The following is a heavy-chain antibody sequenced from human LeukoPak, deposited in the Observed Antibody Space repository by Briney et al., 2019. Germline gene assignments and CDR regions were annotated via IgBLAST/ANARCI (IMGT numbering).Heavy chain of an antibody. D-gene: IGHD5-24*01. V-gene: IGHV3-21*01. CDR2: ISSSSSYI. Sequence: GGSLRLSCAASGFTFSSYSMNWVRQAPGKGLEWVSSISSSSSYIYCADSVKGRFTISRDNAKNSLYLQMNSLRAEDTAVYYCARSEDGYVDYWGQGTLVTVSS. J-gene: IGHJ4*02. CDR3: ARSEDGYVDY. CDR1: GFTFSSYS.